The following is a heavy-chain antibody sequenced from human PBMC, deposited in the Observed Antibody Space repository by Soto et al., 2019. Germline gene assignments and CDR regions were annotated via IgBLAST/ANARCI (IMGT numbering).Heavy chain of an antibody. CDR3: ARGDDILTGYYSTDDAFDI. D-gene: IGHD3-9*01. CDR1: GGTFSSYT. V-gene: IGHV1-69*02. CDR2: IIPILGIA. J-gene: IGHJ3*02. Sequence: ASVKVSCKASGGTFSSYTISWVRQAPGQGLEWMGRIIPILGIANYAQKIQGRVTITADKSTSTAYMELSSLRSEDTAVYYCARGDDILTGYYSTDDAFDIWGQGTMVTVSS.